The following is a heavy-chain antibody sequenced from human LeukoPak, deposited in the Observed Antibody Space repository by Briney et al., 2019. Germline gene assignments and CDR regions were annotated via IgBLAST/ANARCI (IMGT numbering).Heavy chain of an antibody. J-gene: IGHJ6*03. D-gene: IGHD3-3*01. Sequence: SETLSLTCAVYGGSFSGYYWSWIRQPPGKGLEWIGYIYYSGSTNYNPSLKSRVTISVDTSKNQFSLKLSSVTAADTAVYYCARDGGEDFWSGYASYYYYMDVWGKGTTVTVSS. CDR3: ARDGGEDFWSGYASYYYYMDV. CDR2: IYYSGST. V-gene: IGHV4-59*01. CDR1: GGSFSGYY.